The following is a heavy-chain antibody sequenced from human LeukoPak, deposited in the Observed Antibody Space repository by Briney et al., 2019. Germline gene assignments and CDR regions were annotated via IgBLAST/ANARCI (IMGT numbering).Heavy chain of an antibody. Sequence: SETLSLTCTVSGGSISGSYWSWIRQPPGKGLEWIGSIYYSGSTCYNPSLKSRVTISVDTSKNQFSLKLSSVTAADTAVYYCARPKGDSSSSSAFDIWGQGTMVTVSS. CDR1: GGSISGSY. CDR3: ARPKGDSSSSSAFDI. CDR2: IYYSGST. J-gene: IGHJ3*02. V-gene: IGHV4-39*01. D-gene: IGHD6-6*01.